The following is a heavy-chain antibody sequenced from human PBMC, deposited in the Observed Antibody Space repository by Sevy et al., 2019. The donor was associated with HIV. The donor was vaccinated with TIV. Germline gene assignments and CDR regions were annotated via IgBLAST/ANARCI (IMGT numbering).Heavy chain of an antibody. D-gene: IGHD3-3*01. V-gene: IGHV3-30-3*01. Sequence: GGSLRLSCAASGFTFSSYAMHWVRQAPGKGLEWVAAISNDGSNKYYAASVKGRFTIYRDKSKNTLYLQMNSLRAEDTAVYYCARDLESGEGAFDYWGQGTLVTVSS. CDR1: GFTFSSYA. CDR3: ARDLESGEGAFDY. CDR2: ISNDGSNK. J-gene: IGHJ4*02.